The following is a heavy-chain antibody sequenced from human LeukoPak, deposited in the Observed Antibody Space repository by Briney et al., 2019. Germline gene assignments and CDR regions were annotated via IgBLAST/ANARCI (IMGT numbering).Heavy chain of an antibody. J-gene: IGHJ4*02. CDR3: ARLFYGSGSYYFDY. CDR1: GGSISSYY. V-gene: IGHV4-59*01. D-gene: IGHD3-10*01. Sequence: PSETLSLTCTVSGGSISSYYWSWIRQPAGKGLEWIGYIYYSGSTNYNPSLKSRVTISVDTSKNQFSLKLSSVTAADTAVYYCARLFYGSGSYYFDYWGQGTLVTVSS. CDR2: IYYSGST.